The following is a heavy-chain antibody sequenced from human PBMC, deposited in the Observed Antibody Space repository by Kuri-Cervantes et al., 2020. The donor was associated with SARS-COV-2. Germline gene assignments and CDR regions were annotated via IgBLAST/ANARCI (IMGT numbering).Heavy chain of an antibody. CDR3: TTVPMVRGVIKFDY. Sequence: GESLKISCAASGFTFSSYCMSWVRQAPGKGLEWVGRIKSKTDGGTTDYAAPVKGRFTISRDDSKNTLYLQMNSLKTEDTAVYYCTTVPMVRGVIKFDYWGQGTLVTVSS. D-gene: IGHD3-10*01. J-gene: IGHJ4*02. V-gene: IGHV3-15*01. CDR2: IKSKTDGGTT. CDR1: GFTFSSYC.